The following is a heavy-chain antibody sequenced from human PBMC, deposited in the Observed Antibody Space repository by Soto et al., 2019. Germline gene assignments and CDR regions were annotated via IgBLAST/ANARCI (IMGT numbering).Heavy chain of an antibody. D-gene: IGHD6-13*01. CDR2: INPSGGST. CDR3: ATDPTLAAAGAVDY. V-gene: IGHV1-46*01. J-gene: IGHJ4*02. Sequence: ASVKVSCKASGYTFTSYYMHWARQAPGQGLEWMGIINPSGGSTSYAQKFQGRVTTTRDTSTSTVYMELSSLRSEDTAVYYCATDPTLAAAGAVDYWGQGTLVTVSS. CDR1: GYTFTSYY.